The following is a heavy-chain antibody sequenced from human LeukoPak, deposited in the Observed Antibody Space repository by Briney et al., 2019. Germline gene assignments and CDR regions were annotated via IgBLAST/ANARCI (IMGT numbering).Heavy chain of an antibody. CDR2: IYHSGST. CDR3: ARRPDDY. V-gene: IGHV4-38-2*01. J-gene: IGHJ4*02. CDR1: GYSISSGYY. Sequence: SETLSLTCAVSGYSISSGYYWGWIRQPPGKGLEWIGSIYHSGSTYYNPSLKSRVTISVDTSKNQFSLKLSSVTAADTAVYYCARRPDDYWGQGTLVTVS. D-gene: IGHD1-14*01.